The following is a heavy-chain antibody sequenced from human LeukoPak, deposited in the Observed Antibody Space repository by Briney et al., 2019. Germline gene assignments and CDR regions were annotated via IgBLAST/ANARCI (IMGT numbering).Heavy chain of an antibody. V-gene: IGHV4-31*03. CDR1: GRSISSGAYE. J-gene: IGHJ5*02. Sequence: SETLSLTCTVSGRSISSGAYEWHGIRQHRGKGLEWIGYIYYSGSTYYHPSLESRITMTVDTYKHQFSLTLSSVTAADTAVYYCAREVIEDWFDPWGQGTLVTVSS. D-gene: IGHD2/OR15-2a*01. CDR3: AREVIEDWFDP. CDR2: IYYSGST.